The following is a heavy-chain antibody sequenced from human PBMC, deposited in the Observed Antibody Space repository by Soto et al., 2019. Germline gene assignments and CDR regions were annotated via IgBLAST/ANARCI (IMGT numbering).Heavy chain of an antibody. V-gene: IGHV3-9*01. D-gene: IGHD6-19*01. J-gene: IGHJ4*02. CDR1: GFTFDDYA. Sequence: EVQLVESGGGLVQPGRSLRLSCAACGFTFDDYAMHWVRQAPGKGLEWVSGIRNSGSIGYADSVKGRFTISRDNAKNSLYLQMNSLRAEDTALYYCAKDKTLSGWYAFDYWGQGTLVTVSS. CDR2: IRNSGSI. CDR3: AKDKTLSGWYAFDY.